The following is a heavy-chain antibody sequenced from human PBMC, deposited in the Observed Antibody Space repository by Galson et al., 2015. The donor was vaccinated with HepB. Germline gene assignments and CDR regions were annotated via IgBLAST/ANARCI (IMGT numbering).Heavy chain of an antibody. CDR2: INPTGYST. V-gene: IGHV1-46*01. CDR3: ARPSDYYDSSGYMSDAFDI. J-gene: IGHJ3*02. Sequence: SVKVSCKAPRYTFTRYNMHWVRQAPGQGLEWMGVINPTGYSTIYARKFQDRVTMTSDTSTSTVYMELSSLRSEDTAVYYCARPSDYYDSSGYMSDAFDIWGQGTMVTVSS. D-gene: IGHD3-22*01. CDR1: RYTFTRYN.